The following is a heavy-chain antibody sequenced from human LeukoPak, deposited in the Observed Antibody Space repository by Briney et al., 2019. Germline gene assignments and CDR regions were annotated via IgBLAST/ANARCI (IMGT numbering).Heavy chain of an antibody. CDR2: IYSGGNT. CDR1: GFTVSSNY. CDR3: ARVPSSSWYFDY. D-gene: IGHD6-13*01. V-gene: IGHV3-53*01. Sequence: GGSLRLSCAASGFTVSSNYMSWVRQAPGKGLEWVSVIYSGGNTYSADSVKGRFTISRDNSKNTLYLQMNSLRAEDTAVYYCARVPSSSWYFDYWGQGTLVTVSS. J-gene: IGHJ4*02.